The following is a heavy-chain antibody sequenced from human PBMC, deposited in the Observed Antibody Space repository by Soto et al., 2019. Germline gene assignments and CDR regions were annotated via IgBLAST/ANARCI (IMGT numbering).Heavy chain of an antibody. CDR2: IYYSGST. CDR1: GGSISSGGYY. V-gene: IGHV4-31*03. D-gene: IGHD4-17*01. CDR3: ARMLTSNYGGNFDY. Sequence: SESLSLTCTVSGGSISSGGYYWSWIRQHPGKGLEWIGYIYYSGSTYYNPSLKSRVTISVDTSKNQFSLKLSSVTAADTAVYYCARMLTSNYGGNFDYWGQGTLVTVSS. J-gene: IGHJ4*02.